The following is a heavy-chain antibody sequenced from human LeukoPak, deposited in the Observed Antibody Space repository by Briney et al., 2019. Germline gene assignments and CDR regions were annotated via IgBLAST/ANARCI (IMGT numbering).Heavy chain of an antibody. J-gene: IGHJ4*02. Sequence: ASVKVSCKASGYTFTSYYMHWVRQAPGQGLEWMGIINPSGGSTSYAQKFQGRVTMTRDTSTSTVYMELSSLRSEDTAVYYCAIFGIDVYTATHYIDYWGQGTLDTLSS. CDR2: INPSGGST. CDR1: GYTFTSYY. CDR3: AIFGIDVYTATHYIDY. D-gene: IGHD3-16*01. V-gene: IGHV1-46*01.